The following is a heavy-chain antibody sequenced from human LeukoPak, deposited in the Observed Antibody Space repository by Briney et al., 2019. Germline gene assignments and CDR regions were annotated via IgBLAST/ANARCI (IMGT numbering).Heavy chain of an antibody. CDR1: GYSFGDYG. Sequence: ASVKVSCKSSGYSFGDYGTAWVRQARGQGLEWIGWISGNNGNGNKAQKFQGRVTMTINRSSTSAVMELKRLSADDTAVYYCARRGYSGYDSADYWGQGTLVTVPS. D-gene: IGHD5-12*01. V-gene: IGHV1-18*01. CDR3: ARRGYSGYDSADY. J-gene: IGHJ4*02. CDR2: ISGNNGNG.